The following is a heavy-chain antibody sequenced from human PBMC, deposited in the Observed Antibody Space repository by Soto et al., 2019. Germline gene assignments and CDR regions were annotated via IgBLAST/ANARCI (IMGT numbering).Heavy chain of an antibody. D-gene: IGHD6-13*01. J-gene: IGHJ6*03. CDR2: IRSKAYGGTT. V-gene: IGHV3-49*03. CDR1: GFTFGDYA. Sequence: GGSLSLSCTASGFTFGDYAMSWFRQAPGKGLEWVGFIRSKAYGGTTEYAASVKGRFTISRDDSKSIAYLQMNSLKTEDTAVYYCSLWSFVEQQLVSSAWKEKYYYYMDVWGKGTTVTVSS. CDR3: SLWSFVEQQLVSSAWKEKYYYYMDV.